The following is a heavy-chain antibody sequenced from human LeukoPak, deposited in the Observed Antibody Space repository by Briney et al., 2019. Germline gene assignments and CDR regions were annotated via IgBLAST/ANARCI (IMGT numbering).Heavy chain of an antibody. CDR1: GGSFSGYY. CDR2: INHSGST. D-gene: IGHD2-2*01. Sequence: PSETLSLTCAVYGGSFSGYYWSWIRQPPGKGLEWIGEINHSGSTNYNPSLKSRVTISVDTSKNQFSLKLSSVTAADTAVYYCAGGSRRYYYYYMDVWGKGTTVTISS. CDR3: AGGSRRYYYYYMDV. V-gene: IGHV4-34*01. J-gene: IGHJ6*03.